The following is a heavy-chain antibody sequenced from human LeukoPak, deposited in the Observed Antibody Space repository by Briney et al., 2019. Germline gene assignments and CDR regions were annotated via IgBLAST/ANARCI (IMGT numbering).Heavy chain of an antibody. D-gene: IGHD2-8*01. Sequence: GGSLRLSCAASGFTFTNHAMNWVRQAPGKGLEWVSFISGGVFSGSATVTYYADSVKGRFTISRDNSKNTLYLQMNSLRTEDTAVYYCAKGRSCTNGICYSWFPEIWGQGTMVTVSS. CDR3: AKGRSCTNGICYSWFPEI. V-gene: IGHV3-23*01. J-gene: IGHJ3*02. CDR1: GFTFTNHA. CDR2: ISGGVFSGSATVT.